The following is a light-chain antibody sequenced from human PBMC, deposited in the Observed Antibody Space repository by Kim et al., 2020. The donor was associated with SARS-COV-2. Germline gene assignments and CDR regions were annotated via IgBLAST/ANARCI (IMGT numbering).Light chain of an antibody. CDR3: QVWDTSRDHAV. Sequence: APERMARISWWGNNIGSKPVHWYQQKPGQAPVVVIYYDSDRPSGIPERFSGSNSGNTATLTISRVEAGDEADYYCQVWDTSRDHAVFGGGTQLTVL. J-gene: IGLJ3*02. V-gene: IGLV3-21*01. CDR2: YDS. CDR1: NIGSKP.